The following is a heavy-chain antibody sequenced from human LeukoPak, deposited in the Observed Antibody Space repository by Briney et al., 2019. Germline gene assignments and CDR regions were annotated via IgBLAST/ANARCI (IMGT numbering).Heavy chain of an antibody. V-gene: IGHV3-23*01. J-gene: IGHJ4*02. Sequence: LSGGSLRLSCAVSGLTFSRYAMSWVRQAPGKGLEWVSAISESGTGTYYADFVKGRFTISRDNSKNTLSLHMNSLRAEDTAVYYCAKDIAQGYTFGSIEQDYWGQGTLVTVSS. CDR2: ISESGTGT. CDR3: AKDIAQGYTFGSIEQDY. D-gene: IGHD5-18*01. CDR1: GLTFSRYA.